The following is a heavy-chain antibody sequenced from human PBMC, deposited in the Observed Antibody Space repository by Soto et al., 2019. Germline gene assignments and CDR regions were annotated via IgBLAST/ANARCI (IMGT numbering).Heavy chain of an antibody. Sequence: PGGSLRLSCAASGVFFSNYHMSWVRQSPGKGLQWVAAISGGGDSTYYADSVKGRFTISRDNSENTLWLQMNSLRAGDTAVYYCVKYGGAAARPTFYYGSDVWGQGTTVTVSS. V-gene: IGHV3-23*01. CDR3: VKYGGAAARPTFYYGSDV. CDR2: ISGGGDST. CDR1: GVFFSNYH. D-gene: IGHD6-6*01. J-gene: IGHJ6*02.